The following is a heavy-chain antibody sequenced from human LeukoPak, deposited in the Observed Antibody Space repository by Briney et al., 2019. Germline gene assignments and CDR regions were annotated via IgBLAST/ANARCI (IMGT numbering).Heavy chain of an antibody. J-gene: IGHJ4*02. CDR1: GFTFSDYY. Sequence: PGESLKLSCAASGFTFSDYYMNWLRQTPGKGLEWVSTISRGGNSVYYAESVKGRFTISRDNAKNSLYLQMNSLRAEDTAVYCCARDQYLDYRGQGTLVTVSS. CDR3: ARDQYLDY. D-gene: IGHD4-11*01. V-gene: IGHV3-11*01. CDR2: ISRGGNSV.